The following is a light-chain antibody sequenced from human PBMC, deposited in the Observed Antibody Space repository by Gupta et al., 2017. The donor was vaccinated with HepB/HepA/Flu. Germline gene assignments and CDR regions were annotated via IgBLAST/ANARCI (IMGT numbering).Light chain of an antibody. J-gene: IGKJ1*01. CDR2: EAA. V-gene: IGKV3-11*01. Sequence: EIVLTQSPAILSLSPEERATLSCRASQSVRSYLAWYQQKPGQAPRLLIYEAAHRATGIPARFSGSVSVTDFTLTISSLEPGDLAFFYCEPLRASATFGQG. CDR3: EPLRASAT. CDR1: QSVRSY.